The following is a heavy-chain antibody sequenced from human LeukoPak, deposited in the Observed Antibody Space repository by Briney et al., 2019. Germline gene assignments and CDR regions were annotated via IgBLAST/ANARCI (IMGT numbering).Heavy chain of an antibody. V-gene: IGHV4-59*01. CDR2: IYYSGST. CDR1: GGSISSYY. CDR3: AREGMSISNWFDP. Sequence: SETLSLTCTVSGGSISSYYWSWIRQPPGKGLEWIGYIYYSGSTNYNPSLKSRVTISVDTSKNQFSLKLSSVTAADTAVYYCAREGMSISNWFDPWGQGTLVTVSS. J-gene: IGHJ5*02.